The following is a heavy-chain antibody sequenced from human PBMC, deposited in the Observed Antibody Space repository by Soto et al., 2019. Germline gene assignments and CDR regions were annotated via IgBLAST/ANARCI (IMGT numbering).Heavy chain of an antibody. CDR2: IIPIFGTA. Sequence: ASVKVSCKASGGTFSSYAISWVRQAPGQGLEWMGGIIPIFGTANYAQKFQGRVTITADKSTSTAYMELSSLRSEDTAVYYCARGRYNWNCFDYWGQGTLVTAPQ. V-gene: IGHV1-69*06. CDR1: GGTFSSYA. D-gene: IGHD1-7*01. J-gene: IGHJ4*02. CDR3: ARGRYNWNCFDY.